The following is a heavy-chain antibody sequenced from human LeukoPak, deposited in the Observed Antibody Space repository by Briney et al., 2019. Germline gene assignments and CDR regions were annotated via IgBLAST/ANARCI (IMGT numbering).Heavy chain of an antibody. CDR1: GGSISSYY. V-gene: IGHV4-59*01. Sequence: SETLSLTCTVSGGSISSYYWSWIRQPPGRGLEWIGYIHYSGSTNYNPSLESRVTISVDTSKNQFSLRLSSVTAADTAVYYCARAGGDTTMAVDLDYWGQGTLVTVSS. J-gene: IGHJ4*02. CDR3: ARAGGDTTMAVDLDY. D-gene: IGHD5-18*01. CDR2: IHYSGST.